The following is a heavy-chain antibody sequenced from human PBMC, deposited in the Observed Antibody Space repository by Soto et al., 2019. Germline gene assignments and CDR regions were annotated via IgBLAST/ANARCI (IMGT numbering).Heavy chain of an antibody. D-gene: IGHD3-16*01. V-gene: IGHV2-5*02. J-gene: IGHJ5*02. CDR3: AHIPNYYQYDWFDP. Sequence: QITLKESGPTLVKPTQTLTLTCTFSGFSLTTRGVGVGWIRQPPGKALECLALIYWDDDKRYSPSLQSRLSITKKPSKNQVVLTITNVDPVDTATYYCAHIPNYYQYDWFDPWGQGTLVSVSS. CDR1: GFSLTTRGVG. CDR2: IYWDDDK.